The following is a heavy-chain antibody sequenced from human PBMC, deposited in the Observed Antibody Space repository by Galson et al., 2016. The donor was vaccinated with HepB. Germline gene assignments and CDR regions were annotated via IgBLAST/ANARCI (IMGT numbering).Heavy chain of an antibody. V-gene: IGHV3-23*01. CDR2: ISGSGGST. CDR3: AKQRPGLY. Sequence: SLRLSCAASGFTFSKYAMTWVRQAPGKGLEWVSAISGSGGSTHYADSVRGRFTISRDNSKNTLYLQMNSLRAEDTAVYYCAKQRPGLYWLQGTLVTVSS. CDR1: GFTFSKYA. J-gene: IGHJ4*02.